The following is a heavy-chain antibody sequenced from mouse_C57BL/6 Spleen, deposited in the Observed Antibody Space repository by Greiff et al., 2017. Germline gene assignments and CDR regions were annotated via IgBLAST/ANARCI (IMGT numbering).Heavy chain of an antibody. CDR3: ARDGNPYYFDY. Sequence: QVQLKQPGAELVRPGSSVKLSCKASGYTFTSYWMHWVKQRPIQGLEWIGNIDPSDSETHYNQKFKDKATLTVDKSSSTAYMQLSSLTSEDSAVXYCARDGNPYYFDYWGQGTTLTVSS. CDR1: GYTFTSYW. CDR2: IDPSDSET. D-gene: IGHD2-1*01. V-gene: IGHV1-52*01. J-gene: IGHJ2*01.